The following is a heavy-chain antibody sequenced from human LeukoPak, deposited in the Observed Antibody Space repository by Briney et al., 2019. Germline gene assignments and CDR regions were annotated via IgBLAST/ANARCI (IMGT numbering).Heavy chain of an antibody. V-gene: IGHV1-24*01. J-gene: IGHJ4*02. CDR3: ATPREGTAPPIFDY. CDR1: GYTLTELS. Sequence: LRASVKVSCKVSGYTLTELSMHWVRQAPGKGLEWMGGFNPEDCETIYAQKFQGRVTMTEDTSTDTAYMELSSLRSEDTAVYYCATPREGTAPPIFDYWGQGTLVTVSS. CDR2: FNPEDCET. D-gene: IGHD5-18*01.